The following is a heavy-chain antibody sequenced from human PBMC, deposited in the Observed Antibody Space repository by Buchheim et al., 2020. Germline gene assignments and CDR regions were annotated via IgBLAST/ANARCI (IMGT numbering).Heavy chain of an antibody. V-gene: IGHV3-33*01. J-gene: IGHJ4*02. Sequence: QVQLVESGGGVVQPGRSLRLSCAASGFTFSSYGMHWVRQAPGKGLEWVAGIWYDGSNKYYADSVKGRFTISRDNSKNTLYLQMNSLRAEDTAVYYCARGSSDGYNSNHDYWGQGTL. CDR1: GFTFSSYG. CDR2: IWYDGSNK. D-gene: IGHD5-24*01. CDR3: ARGSSDGYNSNHDY.